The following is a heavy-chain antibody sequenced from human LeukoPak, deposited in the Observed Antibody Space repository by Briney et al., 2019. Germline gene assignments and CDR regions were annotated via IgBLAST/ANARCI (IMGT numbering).Heavy chain of an antibody. CDR3: ARDRGYSTFDY. J-gene: IGHJ4*02. Sequence: QSGGSLRLSCAASAFTFSNYWMSWVRQAPGKGPEWVANIKEDGGEINYLDSVKGRFTISRDNAKNSVYLQMNSLRAEDTAVYYCARDRGYSTFDYWGQGTLAIVSS. D-gene: IGHD4-23*01. CDR2: IKEDGGEI. CDR1: AFTFSNYW. V-gene: IGHV3-7*01.